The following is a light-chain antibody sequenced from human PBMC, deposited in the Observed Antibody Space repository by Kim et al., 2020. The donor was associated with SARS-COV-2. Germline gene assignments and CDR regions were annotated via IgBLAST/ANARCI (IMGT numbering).Light chain of an antibody. CDR2: GKN. Sequence: ALRRTARIKGRGDSRKGYYAGWCRQKPGPATVVVIYGKNNRPSGSPERFSGSSSGNTASVTITGAQAEDEADYYCNSRDSSGNQLVFGGGTKVTVL. V-gene: IGLV3-19*01. J-gene: IGLJ2*01. CDR3: NSRDSSGNQLV. CDR1: SRKGYY.